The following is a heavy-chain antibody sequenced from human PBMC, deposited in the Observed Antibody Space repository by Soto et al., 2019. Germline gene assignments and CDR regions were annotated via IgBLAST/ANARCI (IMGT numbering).Heavy chain of an antibody. CDR1: GFSLSNARMG. CDR3: ARILKHQGAYYDILTGYYDY. J-gene: IGHJ4*02. CDR2: IFSNDEK. Sequence: QVTLKESGPVLVKPTETLTLTCTVSGFSLSNARMGVSWIRQPPGKALEWLAHIFSNDEKSYSTSLKSRLTISKDTSKSQVVLTMTNMDPVDTATYYCARILKHQGAYYDILTGYYDYWGQGTLVTVSS. V-gene: IGHV2-26*01. D-gene: IGHD3-9*01.